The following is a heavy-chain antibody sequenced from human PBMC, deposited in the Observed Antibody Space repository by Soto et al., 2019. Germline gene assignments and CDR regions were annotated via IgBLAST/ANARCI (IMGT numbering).Heavy chain of an antibody. J-gene: IGHJ6*02. CDR3: ARDRKNPYYYGMDV. CDR1: GGSISSGGYY. CDR2: FYYSGST. V-gene: IGHV4-31*03. Sequence: QVQLQESGPGLVKPSQTPSLTCTVSGGSISSGGYYWSWIRQHPGKGLEWIGYFYYSGSTYYNPSLKSRVTISVDPSKNQFSLKLSSVTAADTAVYYCARDRKNPYYYGMDVWGQGTTVTVSS.